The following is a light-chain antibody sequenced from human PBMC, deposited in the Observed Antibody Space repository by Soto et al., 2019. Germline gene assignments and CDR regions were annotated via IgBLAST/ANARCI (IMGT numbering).Light chain of an antibody. CDR3: FSYTGTYPVV. V-gene: IGLV2-11*01. Sequence: QSALTQPRSVSGSPGQSVTISCTGTSSDVGGYNYVSWYQQHPAKAPKLMIYDVSKRPSGVPDRFSGSRSGNTASLTISGLQAEDEADYYCFSYTGTYPVVFGGGTKLTVL. J-gene: IGLJ3*02. CDR1: SSDVGGYNY. CDR2: DVS.